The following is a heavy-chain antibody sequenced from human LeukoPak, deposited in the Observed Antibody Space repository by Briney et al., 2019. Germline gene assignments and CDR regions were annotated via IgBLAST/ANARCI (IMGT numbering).Heavy chain of an antibody. CDR2: IYYSGST. CDR3: ARGTAMVRGVVGYYYGMDV. V-gene: IGHV4-61*08. D-gene: IGHD3-10*01. J-gene: IGHJ6*04. CDR1: GGSISSGDYY. Sequence: SQTLSLTCTVSGGSISSGDYYWSWIRQPPGKGLEWIGYIYYSGSTNYNPSLKSRVTISVDTSKNQFSLKLSSVTAADTAVYYCARGTAMVRGVVGYYYGMDVWGKGTTVTVSS.